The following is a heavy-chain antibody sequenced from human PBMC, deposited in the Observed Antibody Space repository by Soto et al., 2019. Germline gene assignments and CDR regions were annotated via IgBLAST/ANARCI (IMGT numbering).Heavy chain of an antibody. CDR3: ARGPAGQQLVWGAYFDY. J-gene: IGHJ4*02. V-gene: IGHV4-34*01. Sequence: QVQLQQWGAGLLKPSETLSLTCAVYGGSFSGYYWSWIRQPPGKGLEWIGEINHSGSTNYNPSLKRRVTISVDTSKNQFSLKLSSVTAADTAVYYCARGPAGQQLVWGAYFDYWGQGTLVTVSS. CDR1: GGSFSGYY. D-gene: IGHD6-13*01. CDR2: INHSGST.